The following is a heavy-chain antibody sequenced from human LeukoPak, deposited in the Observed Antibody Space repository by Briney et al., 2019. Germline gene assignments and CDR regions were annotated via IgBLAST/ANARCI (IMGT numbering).Heavy chain of an antibody. D-gene: IGHD1-1*01. J-gene: IGHJ4*02. V-gene: IGHV4-34*01. CDR3: TITTGTTLGLMDY. CDR2: INHSGST. CDR1: GGSFSGYY. Sequence: SETLSLTCAVYGGSFSGYYWRWIRQPPGKGLEWIGEINHSGSTNYNPSLKSRVTISVDTSKNQLSLKMSSVTAADTAVYYCTITTGTTLGLMDYWGQGALVTVSS.